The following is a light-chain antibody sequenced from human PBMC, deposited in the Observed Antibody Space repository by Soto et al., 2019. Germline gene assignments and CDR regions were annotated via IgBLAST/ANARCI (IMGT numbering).Light chain of an antibody. CDR3: REYANSVT. CDR2: GAS. J-gene: IGKJ4*01. CDR1: RRVTTKH. V-gene: IGKV3-20*01. Sequence: IVLTQSPRTLSLSPGESATLSCRATRRVTTKHVAWYQHTPGRAPSLLTFGASSRPPGPPDRFSARGPGVDFIFMISRLEPEDFAVYFCREYANSVTFGGGAKLDIK.